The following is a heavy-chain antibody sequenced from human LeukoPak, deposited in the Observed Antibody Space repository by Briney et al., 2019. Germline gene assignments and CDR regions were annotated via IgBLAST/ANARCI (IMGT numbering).Heavy chain of an antibody. V-gene: IGHV3-23*01. J-gene: IGHJ5*02. Sequence: GGSLRLSCAASGFTFSSYAMSWVRRAPGKGLEWVSAISGSGGSTYYADSVKGRFTISRDNSKNTLYLQMNSLRAEDTAVYYCAKPITMVRGVIPGAWGQGTLVTVSS. CDR2: ISGSGGST. D-gene: IGHD3-10*01. CDR3: AKPITMVRGVIPGA. CDR1: GFTFSSYA.